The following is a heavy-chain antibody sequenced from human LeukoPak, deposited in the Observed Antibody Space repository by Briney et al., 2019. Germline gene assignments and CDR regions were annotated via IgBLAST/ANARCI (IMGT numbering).Heavy chain of an antibody. CDR2: ISGSGGST. CDR3: AKDWNVGYDSSGYHPVAFDI. V-gene: IGHV3-23*01. CDR1: GFIFSSYA. Sequence: GGSLRLSCAASGFIFSSYAMSWVRQAPGKGLEWVSTISGSGGSTYYADSVKGRFTISRDNSKNTLYLQMNSLRAEDTAVYYCAKDWNVGYDSSGYHPVAFDIWGQGTMVTVSS. D-gene: IGHD3-22*01. J-gene: IGHJ3*02.